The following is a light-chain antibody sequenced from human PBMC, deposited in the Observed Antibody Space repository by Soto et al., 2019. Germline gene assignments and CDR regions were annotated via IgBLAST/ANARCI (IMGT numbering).Light chain of an antibody. J-gene: IGLJ2*01. Sequence: QSVLTQPRSVSGSPGQSVTISCTGTSSDVGGYNYVSWYQQQPGKAPKLMIYDVSKRPSGVPDRFSGSMSGNTASLTISGLQAEDEAAYYCCSYAGSYTLVVFGGGTKLTVL. CDR3: CSYAGSYTLVV. CDR1: SSDVGGYNY. V-gene: IGLV2-11*01. CDR2: DVS.